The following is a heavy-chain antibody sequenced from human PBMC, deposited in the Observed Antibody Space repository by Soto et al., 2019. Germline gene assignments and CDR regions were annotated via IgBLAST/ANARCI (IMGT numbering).Heavy chain of an antibody. D-gene: IGHD2-15*01. V-gene: IGHV3-30-3*01. CDR1: GFTFSSYA. Sequence: QVQLVESGGGVVQPGRSLRLSCAASGFTFSSYAMHWVRQAPGKGLEWVAVISYDGSNKYYADSVKGRFTISRDNSKKTLYLQMNSLRDEDTAVYYCARLGRLQYFDYWGQGTLVTVSS. J-gene: IGHJ4*02. CDR3: ARLGRLQYFDY. CDR2: ISYDGSNK.